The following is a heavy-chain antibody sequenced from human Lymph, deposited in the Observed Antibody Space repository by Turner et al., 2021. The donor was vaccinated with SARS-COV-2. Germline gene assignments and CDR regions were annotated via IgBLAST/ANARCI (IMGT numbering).Heavy chain of an antibody. CDR1: GFTFSNYG. J-gene: IGHJ4*02. D-gene: IGHD3-3*01. CDR2: ISYNGSNK. CDR3: AKDSRFLEWLLFGEFDY. V-gene: IGHV3-30*18. Sequence: QVQLVESGGGVVQPGRSLRLSCAASGFTFSNYGKHWVRQAQGKGLEWVVVISYNGSNKNYAGSVKGRFTISRDNSKNTLNLQMNSLRAEDTAVYYCAKDSRFLEWLLFGEFDYWGQGTLVTVSS.